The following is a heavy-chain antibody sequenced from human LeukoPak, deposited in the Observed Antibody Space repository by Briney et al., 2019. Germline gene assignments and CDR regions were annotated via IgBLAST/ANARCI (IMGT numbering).Heavy chain of an antibody. J-gene: IGHJ4*02. V-gene: IGHV3-30*05. Sequence: GGSLRLSCAASGFTFSSYGMHWVRQAPGKGLEWVALISYDGSNADYVDSVKGRFTISRDNSKNTLFLQMNSLRPEDTAVYYCTRGQYYYHSGHYLGNFDYWGPGTLVTVSS. CDR3: TRGQYYYHSGHYLGNFDY. D-gene: IGHD3-22*01. CDR2: ISYDGSNA. CDR1: GFTFSSYG.